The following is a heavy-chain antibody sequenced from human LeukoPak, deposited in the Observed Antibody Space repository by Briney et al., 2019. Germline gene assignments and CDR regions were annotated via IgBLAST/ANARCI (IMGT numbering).Heavy chain of an antibody. Sequence: GGSLTLSCAASGFTFSDYWMHWVRQAPGKGLVWVSRINTDGSFTRYADSVQGRFTISRDTAKNTLFLQMNSLRAEDTAVYYCAREAKVGGALQYWGQGILVTVSS. CDR2: INTDGSFT. CDR3: AREAKVGGALQY. J-gene: IGHJ4*02. D-gene: IGHD1-26*01. CDR1: GFTFSDYW. V-gene: IGHV3-74*01.